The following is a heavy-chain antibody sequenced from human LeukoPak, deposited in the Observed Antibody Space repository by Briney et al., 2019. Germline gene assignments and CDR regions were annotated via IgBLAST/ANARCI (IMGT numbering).Heavy chain of an antibody. D-gene: IGHD3-9*01. CDR1: GFTFSSYA. J-gene: IGHJ4*02. Sequence: GGSLRLSCAASGFTFSSYAMSWVRQAPGKGLEWVSAISGSGGSTYYADSVKGRFTISRDNSKNTLYLQMNSLRAEDTAVYYCAKSPERGYDILTGYSDYWGQGTLVTVSS. CDR2: ISGSGGST. CDR3: AKSPERGYDILTGYSDY. V-gene: IGHV3-23*01.